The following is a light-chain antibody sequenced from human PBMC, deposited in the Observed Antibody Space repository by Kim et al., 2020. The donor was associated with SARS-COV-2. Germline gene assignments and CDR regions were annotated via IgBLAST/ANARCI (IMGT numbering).Light chain of an antibody. Sequence: HSFTFPCTGTSSDIGVYNYVSWYQHHPGKAPKVIINDVNKRPSGVSDRFSGSKSGNSASLTISGLQAEDEADYYCGSYTTSSTYVFGTGTKVTVL. V-gene: IGLV2-14*03. CDR3: GSYTTSSTYV. CDR2: DVN. J-gene: IGLJ1*01. CDR1: SSDIGVYNY.